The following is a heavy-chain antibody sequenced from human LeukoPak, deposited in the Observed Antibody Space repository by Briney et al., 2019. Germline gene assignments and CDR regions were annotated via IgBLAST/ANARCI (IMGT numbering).Heavy chain of an antibody. Sequence: GALRLSCAASGFTFSTYNMNWVRQAPGKGLEWVSSISTSNNYIYYPDSVKGRFTISRDNAKNSLYLQMNSLRAEDTAVYYCARDGSSSWYSWFDPWGQGTLVTVSS. J-gene: IGHJ5*02. CDR3: ARDGSSSWYSWFDP. V-gene: IGHV3-21*01. CDR2: ISTSNNYI. D-gene: IGHD6-13*01. CDR1: GFTFSTYN.